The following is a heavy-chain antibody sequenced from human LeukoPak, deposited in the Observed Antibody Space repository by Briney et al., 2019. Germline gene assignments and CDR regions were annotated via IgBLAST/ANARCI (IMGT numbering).Heavy chain of an antibody. J-gene: IGHJ3*02. D-gene: IGHD3-22*01. CDR3: ATANPHYYDSSGYRLNAFDI. CDR2: FYTSGST. V-gene: IGHV4-61*02. CDR1: GGSISSGTYY. Sequence: SETLSLTCTVSGGSISSGTYYWSWIRQPAGKGLEWIGRFYTSGSTNYNPSLKSRVTISVDTSKNQFSLKLSSVTAADTAVYYCATANPHYYDSSGYRLNAFDIWGQGTMVTVSS.